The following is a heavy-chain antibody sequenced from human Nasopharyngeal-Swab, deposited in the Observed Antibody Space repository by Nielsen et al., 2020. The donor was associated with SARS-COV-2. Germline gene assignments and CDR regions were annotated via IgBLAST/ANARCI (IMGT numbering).Heavy chain of an antibody. CDR2: IIPMFGTA. Sequence: WVRQAPGQGLEGMGGIIPMFGTANYAQKFQGRITITADECTSTAYMELSSLRCEDTAVYYCARDEDCGGDCYKGECTIGDYWGQGTLVTVSS. V-gene: IGHV1-69*01. CDR3: ARDEDCGGDCYKGECTIGDY. D-gene: IGHD2-21*01. J-gene: IGHJ4*02.